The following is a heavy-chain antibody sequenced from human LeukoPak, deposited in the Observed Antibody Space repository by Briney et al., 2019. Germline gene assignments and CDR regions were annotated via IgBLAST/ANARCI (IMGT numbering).Heavy chain of an antibody. D-gene: IGHD3-9*01. CDR2: INPSGGST. CDR1: GYTFTSYY. CDR3: ARGYDILTGYYPYYYYGMDV. J-gene: IGHJ6*02. V-gene: IGHV1-46*01. Sequence: ASVKVSCKASGYTFTSYYMHWVRQAPGQGLEWMGIINPSGGSTSYAQKLQGRVTMTTDTSTSTAYMELRSLRSDDTAVYYCARGYDILTGYYPYYYYGMDVWGQGTTVTVSS.